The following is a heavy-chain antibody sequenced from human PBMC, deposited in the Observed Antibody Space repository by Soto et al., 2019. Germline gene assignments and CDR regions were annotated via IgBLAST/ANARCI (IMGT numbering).Heavy chain of an antibody. J-gene: IGHJ5*02. D-gene: IGHD6-19*01. CDR1: GGSFSGYY. CDR2: INHSGST. V-gene: IGHV4-34*01. Sequence: QVQLQQWGAGLLKPSETLSLTCAVYGGSFSGYYWSWIRQPPGKGLEWIGEINHSGSTNYNPSLKRRVTISVDTSKNQFSLKLSSVTAADTAVYYCARGVRQWLVLGWFDPWGQGTLVTVSS. CDR3: ARGVRQWLVLGWFDP.